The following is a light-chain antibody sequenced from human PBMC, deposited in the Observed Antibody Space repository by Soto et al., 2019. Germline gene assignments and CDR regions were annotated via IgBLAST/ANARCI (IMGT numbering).Light chain of an antibody. J-gene: IGKJ2*01. V-gene: IGKV1-33*01. CDR3: QQYHYIPYT. Sequence: DIQMTQSPSSLSASVGDRITITCQASQDINNFLNWYQQRPGRDPRLLIYAASNLETGVPSRFSGSRSLTDFTLNISSLQPEDIATYFCQQYHYIPYTFGQGTKLE. CDR2: AAS. CDR1: QDINNF.